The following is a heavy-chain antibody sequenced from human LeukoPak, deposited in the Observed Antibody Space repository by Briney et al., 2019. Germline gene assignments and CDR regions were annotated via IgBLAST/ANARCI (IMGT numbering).Heavy chain of an antibody. J-gene: IGHJ4*02. CDR3: ARDSSIDYGSGFVYDY. Sequence: SETLSLTCAVYGGSFSGYYWSWIRQPPGKGLEWIGEINHSGSTNYNPSLKSRVTISVDTSKNQFSLKLSSVTAADTAVYYCARDSSIDYGSGFVYDYWGQGTLVTVSS. CDR1: GGSFSGYY. CDR2: INHSGST. D-gene: IGHD3-10*01. V-gene: IGHV4-34*01.